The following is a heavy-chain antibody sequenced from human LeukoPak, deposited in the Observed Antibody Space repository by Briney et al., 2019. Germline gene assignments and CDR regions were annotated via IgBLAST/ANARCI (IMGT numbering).Heavy chain of an antibody. V-gene: IGHV3-48*03. D-gene: IGHD2-2*01. Sequence: SGGSLRLSCAASGLTFSSYEMNWVRQAPGKGLQWVSDISSSGTTIYYADSVKGRFTISRDNAKNSLHLQMNSLRAEDTAVYYCARKYCSTTSCLFDNWGQGTLVTVSS. CDR1: GLTFSSYE. J-gene: IGHJ4*02. CDR3: ARKYCSTTSCLFDN. CDR2: ISSSGTTI.